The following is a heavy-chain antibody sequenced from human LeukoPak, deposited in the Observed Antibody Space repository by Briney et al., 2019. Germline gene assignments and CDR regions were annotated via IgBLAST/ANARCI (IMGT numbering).Heavy chain of an antibody. D-gene: IGHD4-11*01. J-gene: IGHJ4*02. Sequence: SETLSLTCAVYGGSFSGYYWSWIRQPPGKGLEWIGEINHSGSTNYNPSLKSRVTISVDTSKNQFSLKLSSVTAADTAVSFCARPYPPDYPFDCWGRGTLVTVSS. V-gene: IGHV4-34*01. CDR3: ARPYPPDYPFDC. CDR1: GGSFSGYY. CDR2: INHSGST.